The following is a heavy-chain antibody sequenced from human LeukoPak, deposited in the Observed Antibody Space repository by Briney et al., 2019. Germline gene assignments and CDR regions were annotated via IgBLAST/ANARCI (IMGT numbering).Heavy chain of an antibody. Sequence: ASVKVSCKASGYTFTGYYMHWVRQAPGQGLEWMGWINPNSGGTNYAQKFQGRVTMTRDTSISTAYMELSRLRPDDTAVYYCTREIDPIVVVPAASGHYYYGMYVRGQGTTGTVSS. CDR2: INPNSGGT. J-gene: IGHJ6*02. V-gene: IGHV1-2*02. CDR3: TREIDPIVVVPAASGHYYYGMYV. CDR1: GYTFTGYY. D-gene: IGHD2-2*01.